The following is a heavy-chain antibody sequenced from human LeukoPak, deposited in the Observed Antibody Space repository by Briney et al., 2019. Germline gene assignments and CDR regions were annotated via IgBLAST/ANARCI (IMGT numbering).Heavy chain of an antibody. CDR2: ISSSGVTI. D-gene: IGHD1-26*01. Sequence: GGSLRLSSAAPGFILRDYYMNWLRPAPGKGREWVSYISSSGVTIYYADSVKGRFTIYRDNAKNSLYLQMNSLRVEDTAVYYCARYVGVSGTYHGNAVTSWFDLWGQGTLVTVSS. CDR3: ARYVGVSGTYHGNAVTSWFDL. V-gene: IGHV3-11*04. CDR1: GFILRDYY. J-gene: IGHJ5*02.